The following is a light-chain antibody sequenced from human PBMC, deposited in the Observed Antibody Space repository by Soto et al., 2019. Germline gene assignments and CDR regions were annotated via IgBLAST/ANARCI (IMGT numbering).Light chain of an antibody. Sequence: EIALTQSPGTLSLSPGERATLSCRASQSVSSYLAWYQQKPGQAPRLLIYGASSRATGIPDRFSGSGSGTDFTLTSSRLEPEDFAVYYCQQYGSSPRTFGQGTKVEIK. CDR3: QQYGSSPRT. J-gene: IGKJ1*01. V-gene: IGKV3-20*01. CDR2: GAS. CDR1: QSVSSY.